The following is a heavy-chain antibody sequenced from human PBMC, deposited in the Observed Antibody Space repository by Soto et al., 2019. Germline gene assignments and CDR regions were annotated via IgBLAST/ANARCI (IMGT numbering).Heavy chain of an antibody. CDR2: ITPAGDVQ. Sequence: VQLVESGGGLVQPGESLRLSCTASGLTFSISWMTWVRQAPGEVLVWVSNITPAGDVQHYADSVKERFTISRGNAKNSLFLQMSGLRVEDTAVYYCATANTPYAFDMWGQGTMVTVSS. V-gene: IGHV3-7*01. CDR3: ATANTPYAFDM. CDR1: GLTFSISW. J-gene: IGHJ3*02.